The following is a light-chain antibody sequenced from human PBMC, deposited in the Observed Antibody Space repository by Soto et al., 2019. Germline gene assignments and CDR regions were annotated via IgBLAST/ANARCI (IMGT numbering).Light chain of an antibody. CDR1: SSDVGDYYY. J-gene: IGLJ2*01. V-gene: IGLV2-14*01. CDR3: SSYTSSSTLI. CDR2: GVT. Sequence: QSALTQPASVSGSPGQSITISCSGTSSDVGDYYYVSWYLQHPGKAPKLLIYGVTDRPSGVSHRFSGSRSDSTASLTISGLQAEDEADYYCSSYTSSSTLIFGGGTKLTVL.